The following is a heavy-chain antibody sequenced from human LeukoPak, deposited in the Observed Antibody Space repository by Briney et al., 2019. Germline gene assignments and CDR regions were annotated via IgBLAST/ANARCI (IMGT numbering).Heavy chain of an antibody. CDR3: ARDPKGSGCAFDY. Sequence: GGSLRLSCAASGFTFSNYAMNWVRQAPGKGLEGVSYISISSSIIHYADSVKGRFTISRDNAKNSLYLQMNSLRDEDTAVYYCARDPKGSGCAFDYWGQGTLVTFSS. CDR1: GFTFSNYA. CDR2: ISISSSII. D-gene: IGHD6-19*01. V-gene: IGHV3-48*02. J-gene: IGHJ4*02.